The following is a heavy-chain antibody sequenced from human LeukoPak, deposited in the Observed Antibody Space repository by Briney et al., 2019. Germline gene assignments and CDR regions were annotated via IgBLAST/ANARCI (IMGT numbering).Heavy chain of an antibody. V-gene: IGHV1-2*02. D-gene: IGHD1-7*01. CDR2: INPNSGGT. CDR3: ARPGISGTTVYY. J-gene: IGHJ4*02. Sequence: GASVKVSCKASGYPFTAYYIHWVRQAPGQGLEWMGWINPNSGGTNYAQKFQGRVTMTRDTSISTAYMELSRLRSDDTAVVYYARPGISGTTVYYWGQGTLVTVPS. CDR1: GYPFTAYY.